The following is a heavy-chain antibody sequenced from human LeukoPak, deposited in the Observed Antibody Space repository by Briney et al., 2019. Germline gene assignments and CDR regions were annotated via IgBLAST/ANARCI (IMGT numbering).Heavy chain of an antibody. CDR3: VKAILFGSVSYYAD. V-gene: IGHV3-64D*09. J-gene: IGHJ4*02. CDR1: GFTFSNFP. Sequence: GGSLRLSCSASGFTFSNFPMHWVRQAPGKGLEYVPAVSSDGGSTYYADSVRGRFTISRDNSKNTLSLQMGSLRAEDTAVYYCVKAILFGSVSYYADWGQGTLVTVSS. CDR2: VSSDGGST. D-gene: IGHD3-22*01.